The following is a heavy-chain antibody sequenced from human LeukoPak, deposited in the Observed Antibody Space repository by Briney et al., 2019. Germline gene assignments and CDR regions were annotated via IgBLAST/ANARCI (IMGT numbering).Heavy chain of an antibody. CDR3: ASADDTLDAFDI. D-gene: IGHD3-9*01. V-gene: IGHV1-2*02. CDR2: INPNSGGT. J-gene: IGHJ3*02. Sequence: ASVKVSYKASGYTFTGYYMHWVRQAPGQGLEWMGWINPNSGGTNYAQKFQGRVTMTRDTSISTAYMELSRLRSDDTAVYYCASADDTLDAFDIWGQGTMVTVSS. CDR1: GYTFTGYY.